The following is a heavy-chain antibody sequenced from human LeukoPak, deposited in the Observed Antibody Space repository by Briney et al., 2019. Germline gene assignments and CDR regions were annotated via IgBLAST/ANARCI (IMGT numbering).Heavy chain of an antibody. CDR3: ARYGDYYYYYMDV. D-gene: IGHD3-10*01. Sequence: GVSLRLSCAASGFTFNKYTMNWVRQAPGKGLEWVSSISTSSSYIYYADSVKGRFTISRDNSKNTLYLQMNSLRAEDTAVYYCARYGDYYYYYMDVWGKGTTVTISS. CDR2: ISTSSSYI. J-gene: IGHJ6*03. V-gene: IGHV3-21*01. CDR1: GFTFNKYT.